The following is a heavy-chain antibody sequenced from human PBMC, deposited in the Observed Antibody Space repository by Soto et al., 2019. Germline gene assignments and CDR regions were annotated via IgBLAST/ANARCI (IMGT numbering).Heavy chain of an antibody. Sequence: QVQLQESGPRLVKPLQTLSLTCTVSGDSINSGDYYWSWIRQPPGRGLEWVGYSFYSGITDYNPSLKSRMIISMETSKNKFSLRLNSVTAADTAVYFCARWSGVGVAGMDVWGQGTTVSVSS. CDR2: SFYSGIT. D-gene: IGHD3-10*01. CDR1: GDSINSGDYY. CDR3: ARWSGVGVAGMDV. J-gene: IGHJ6*02. V-gene: IGHV4-30-4*01.